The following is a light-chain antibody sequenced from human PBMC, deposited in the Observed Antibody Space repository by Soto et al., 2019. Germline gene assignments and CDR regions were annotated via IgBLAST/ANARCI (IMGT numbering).Light chain of an antibody. CDR2: AAS. CDR1: QGIGVY. Sequence: DIQMTQSPSSLSASLGDRVTITCRASQGIGVYLAWFQQKPGNVPRLLIYAASTLQSGVPSRFSCSGSGTDFTLTISSLQPEDVATYYCQKYNSAPLTFGGGTKVEIK. CDR3: QKYNSAPLT. J-gene: IGKJ4*01. V-gene: IGKV1-27*01.